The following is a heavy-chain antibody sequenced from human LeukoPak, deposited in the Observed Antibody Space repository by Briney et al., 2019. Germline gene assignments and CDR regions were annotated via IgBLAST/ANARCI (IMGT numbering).Heavy chain of an antibody. CDR2: ISSSSSYI. V-gene: IGHV3-21*01. CDR1: GFTFSSYA. D-gene: IGHD6-19*01. J-gene: IGHJ4*02. Sequence: GGSLRLSCAASGFTFSSYAMSWVRQAPGKGLEWVSSISSSSSYIYYADSVKGRFTISRDNAKNSLYLQMNSLRAEDTAVYYCARGSIAVAGTYVYWGQGTLVTVSS. CDR3: ARGSIAVAGTYVY.